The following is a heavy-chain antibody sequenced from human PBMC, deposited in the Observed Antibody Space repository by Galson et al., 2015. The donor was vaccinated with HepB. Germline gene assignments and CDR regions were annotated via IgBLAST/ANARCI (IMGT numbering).Heavy chain of an antibody. CDR1: GFAFHSHA. V-gene: IGHV3-23*01. CDR2: ISGNGDST. D-gene: IGHD5-18*01. CDR3: AKGYGLFDS. Sequence: SLRLSCAASGFAFHSHAMSWARQAPGKGLEWISGISGNGDSTFYVDSVKGRFTISRDNSKNTLYLQMNSLRAEDTALYFCAKGYGLFDSWGQGILVTVSS. J-gene: IGHJ5*01.